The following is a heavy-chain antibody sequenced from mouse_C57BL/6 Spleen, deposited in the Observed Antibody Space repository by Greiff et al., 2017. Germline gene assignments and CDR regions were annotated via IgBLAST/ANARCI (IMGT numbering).Heavy chain of an antibody. V-gene: IGHV1-53*01. CDR1: GYTFTSYW. D-gene: IGHD2-4*01. CDR3: ARYDYDLYYFGY. J-gene: IGHJ2*01. CDR2: INPSNGGT. Sequence: QVQLKQPGTELVKPGASVKLSCKASGYTFTSYWMHWVKQRPGQGLEWIGNINPSNGGTNYNEKFKSKATLTVDKSSSTAYMQLSSLTSEDSAVYYWARYDYDLYYFGYGGQGTTLTVSS.